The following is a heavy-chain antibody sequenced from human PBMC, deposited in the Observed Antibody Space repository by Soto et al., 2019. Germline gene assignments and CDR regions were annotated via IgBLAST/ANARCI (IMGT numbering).Heavy chain of an antibody. CDR1: GFTFINYD. D-gene: IGHD2-2*01. V-gene: IGHV3-23*01. Sequence: EVQLLESGGGLVQPGGSLRLSCVGFGFTFINYDMNWVRQTPGKGLEWVSTISGGGDRAFDADTVKGRFTISRDNSKNTVNLQMNSLRADDTAVYYCARKVLGSTSRPDWWYFDLWGRGTLVTVSS. CDR2: ISGGGDRA. J-gene: IGHJ2*01. CDR3: ARKVLGSTSRPDWWYFDL.